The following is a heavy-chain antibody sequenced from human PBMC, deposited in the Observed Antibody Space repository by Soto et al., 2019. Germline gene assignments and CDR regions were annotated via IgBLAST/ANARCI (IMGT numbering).Heavy chain of an antibody. Sequence: QVQLVQSGAEVKKPGASVKVSCKASGYTFISNGISWVRQVPGQGLEWMGWISAYNGNTKYAPNLQGRVTMTTDTSSSTAYMELRGLTSDDTAVYYCAREEPIVPTAHFDCWGQGTLVTVSS. J-gene: IGHJ4*02. D-gene: IGHD5-12*01. CDR3: AREEPIVPTAHFDC. CDR2: ISAYNGNT. CDR1: GYTFISNG. V-gene: IGHV1-18*01.